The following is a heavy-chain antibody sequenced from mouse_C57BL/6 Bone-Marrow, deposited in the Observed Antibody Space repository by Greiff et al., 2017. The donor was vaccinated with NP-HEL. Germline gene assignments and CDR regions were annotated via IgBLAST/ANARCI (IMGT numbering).Heavy chain of an antibody. CDR2: FHPYNDDT. J-gene: IGHJ2*01. D-gene: IGHD2-1*01. Sequence: QVQLQQSGAELVKPGASVKMSCKASGFTFTTYPIEWVKQTHGKSLEWIGNFHPYNDDTEYNEKFKNKATLTVEKSSSTVYLELSRLTSDDSSVYNCARWGNYWYYFDYWGQGTTLTVSS. CDR3: ARWGNYWYYFDY. V-gene: IGHV1-47*01. CDR1: GFTFTTYP.